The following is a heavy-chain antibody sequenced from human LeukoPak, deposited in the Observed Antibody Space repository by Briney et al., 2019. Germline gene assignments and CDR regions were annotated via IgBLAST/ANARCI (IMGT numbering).Heavy chain of an antibody. Sequence: SGGSLRLSCAASGFTFSNYAMSWVRQAPGKGLEWVSAISCCDGSTYYADSVKGRFTISRDNSKNTLYLQMNSLRAEDTAVYYCAKVYDIVVVPAAMIDYWGQGTLVTVSS. CDR2: ISCCDGST. CDR1: GFTFSNYA. D-gene: IGHD2-2*01. CDR3: AKVYDIVVVPAAMIDY. V-gene: IGHV3-23*01. J-gene: IGHJ4*02.